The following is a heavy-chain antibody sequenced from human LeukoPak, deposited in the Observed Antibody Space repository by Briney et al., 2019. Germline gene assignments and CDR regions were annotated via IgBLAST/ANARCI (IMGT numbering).Heavy chain of an antibody. J-gene: IGHJ4*02. D-gene: IGHD6-19*01. Sequence: PGGSLRLSCATSGFIFNNYGLHWVRQAPGKGLEWVSAISGSGGSTYYADSVKGRFTISRDNSKNTLYLQMNSRRVEDTAIYYCAKDQYSSGWYFDYWGQGTLVTVSS. CDR1: GFIFNNYG. CDR3: AKDQYSSGWYFDY. V-gene: IGHV3-23*01. CDR2: ISGSGGST.